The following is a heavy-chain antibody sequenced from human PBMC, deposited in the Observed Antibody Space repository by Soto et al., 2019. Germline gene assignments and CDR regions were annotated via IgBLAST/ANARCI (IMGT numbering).Heavy chain of an antibody. D-gene: IGHD3-10*01. CDR2: ISGSGGTT. CDR3: AKGRFGESPDY. CDR1: GFTFSTYA. V-gene: IGHV3-23*01. Sequence: GVSLRLSCAASGFTFSTYAMNWVRQAPGKGLGWVSVISGSGGTTSYADSVKGRFTISRDNSKNTLYLQMNSLRVEDTAIYYCAKGRFGESPDYWGQGTLVTVSS. J-gene: IGHJ4*02.